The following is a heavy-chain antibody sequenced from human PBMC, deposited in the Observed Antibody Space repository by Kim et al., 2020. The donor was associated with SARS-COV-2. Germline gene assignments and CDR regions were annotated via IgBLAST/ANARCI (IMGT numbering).Heavy chain of an antibody. D-gene: IGHD3-22*01. V-gene: IGHV3-23*03. Sequence: GGSLRLSCAASGFTFSSYAMSWVRQAPVKGLEWVSVIYSGGSTTYYADSVKVRFIISRDNSKNKLYLQMNSLRAEDTAVYYCAKDLYYDSSGYGGVYFDYWGQGTLVTVAS. CDR2: IYSGGSTT. CDR3: AKDLYYDSSGYGGVYFDY. J-gene: IGHJ4*02. CDR1: GFTFSSYA.